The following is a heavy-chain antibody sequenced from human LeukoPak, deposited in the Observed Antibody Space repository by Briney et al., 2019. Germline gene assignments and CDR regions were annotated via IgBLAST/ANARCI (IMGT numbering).Heavy chain of an antibody. D-gene: IGHD2-21*02. CDR3: AKPAQTDCGGDCFFDY. CDR1: GFTFSSSA. J-gene: IGHJ4*02. Sequence: GGSLRLSCAASGFTFSSSAMNWVRQAPGKGLEWVSVVSGTGGTTYYADSVKGRSTISRDNSKSTVALQMYSLRAEDTAVYYCAKPAQTDCGGDCFFDYWGQGTLVTVSS. V-gene: IGHV3-23*01. CDR2: VSGTGGTT.